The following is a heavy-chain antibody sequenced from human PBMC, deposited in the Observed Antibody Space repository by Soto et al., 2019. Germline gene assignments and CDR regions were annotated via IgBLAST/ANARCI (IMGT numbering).Heavy chain of an antibody. D-gene: IGHD6-19*01. CDR2: IKSKTDGGTT. V-gene: IGHV3-15*01. J-gene: IGHJ4*02. CDR1: GFTFSNAW. CDR3: TTAPGAVAGPFDY. Sequence: EVQLVESGGGLVKPGGSLRLSCAASGFTFSNAWMSWVRQAPGKGLEWVGRIKSKTDGGTTDYAAPVKGRFTISRDDSKNTLYLQMNSLKTEDTAVYNCTTAPGAVAGPFDYWGQGTLVTVSS.